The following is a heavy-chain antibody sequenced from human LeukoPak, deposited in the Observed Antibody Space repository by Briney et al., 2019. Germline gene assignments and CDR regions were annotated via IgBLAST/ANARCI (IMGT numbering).Heavy chain of an antibody. D-gene: IGHD3-22*01. Sequence: GASVKVSCKASGGTFSSYAISWVRQAPGQGLEWMGGIIPIFGTANYAQRFQGRVTITADESTSTAYMELSSLRSEDTAAYYCAGSYYYDSSGDYWGQGTLVTVSS. V-gene: IGHV1-69*13. CDR3: AGSYYYDSSGDY. J-gene: IGHJ4*02. CDR2: IIPIFGTA. CDR1: GGTFSSYA.